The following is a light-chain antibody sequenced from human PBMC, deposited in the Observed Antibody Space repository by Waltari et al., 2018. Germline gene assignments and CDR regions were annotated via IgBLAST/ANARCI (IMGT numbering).Light chain of an antibody. CDR2: QDS. Sequence: SYELTQPPSVSVSPGQTASITCSGDKLGDKYACWYQQKPGQSPVLVIYQDSKRPSGIPDRFSGSNSGNTATLTISGTQAMDEADYYCQAWDSSTAVVFGGGTKLTVL. CDR1: KLGDKY. V-gene: IGLV3-1*01. J-gene: IGLJ2*01. CDR3: QAWDSSTAVV.